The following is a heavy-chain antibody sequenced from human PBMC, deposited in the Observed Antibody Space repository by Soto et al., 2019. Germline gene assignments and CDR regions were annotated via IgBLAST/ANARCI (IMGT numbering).Heavy chain of an antibody. V-gene: IGHV1-18*01. CDR2: ISAYNGNT. Sequence: QVQLVQSGAEVKKPGASVKVSCKASGYTFTSYGISWVRQAPGQGLEWMGWISAYNGNTNYAQKLQGRVTMTTDTATSTAYMERRSLRSDDTAVYYCARGTPGYSSGWVSDYWGQGTLVTVSS. D-gene: IGHD6-19*01. CDR1: GYTFTSYG. CDR3: ARGTPGYSSGWVSDY. J-gene: IGHJ4*02.